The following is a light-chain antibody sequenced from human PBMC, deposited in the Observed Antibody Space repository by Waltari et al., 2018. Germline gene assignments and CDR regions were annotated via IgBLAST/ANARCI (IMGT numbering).Light chain of an antibody. CDR1: SLISYY. CDR3: HSRDASGVGGS. Sequence: SSELTQDPAVSVAMGQTVRTTCQGDSLISYYASWSQQRPGQAPILVIYDKDNRPSGVPDRFSGSSSHNTASLTITGAQAEDEASYYCHSRDASGVGGSFGGGTKLTVL. V-gene: IGLV3-19*01. J-gene: IGLJ2*01. CDR2: DKD.